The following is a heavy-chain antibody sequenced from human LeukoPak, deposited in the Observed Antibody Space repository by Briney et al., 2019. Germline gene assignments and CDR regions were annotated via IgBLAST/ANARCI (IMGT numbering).Heavy chain of an antibody. CDR1: GFTFDDYA. D-gene: IGHD6-19*01. CDR3: AKEGKYSSGLFDY. CDR2: ISWNSGSI. Sequence: GGSLRLSCAASGFTFDDYAMHWVRQAPGKGLEWVSGISWNSGSIGYADSVKGRFTISRDNAKNSLYLQMNSLRAEDTALHYCAKEGKYSSGLFDYWGQGTLVTVSS. V-gene: IGHV3-9*01. J-gene: IGHJ4*02.